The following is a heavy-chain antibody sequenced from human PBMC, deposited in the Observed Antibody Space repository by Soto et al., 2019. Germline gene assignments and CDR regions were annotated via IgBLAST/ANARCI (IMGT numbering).Heavy chain of an antibody. J-gene: IGHJ4*02. CDR2: ISYDGSNK. D-gene: IGHD2-21*02. CDR1: GFTFSSYA. Sequence: QVQLVESGGGVVQPGRSLRLSCAASGFTFSSYAMHWVRQAPGKGLEWVAVISYDGSNKYYADSVKGRFTISRDNSKNTLYLQMNSLRAEDTAVYYCASADVVVTANYHFDYWGQGTLVTVSS. V-gene: IGHV3-30-3*01. CDR3: ASADVVVTANYHFDY.